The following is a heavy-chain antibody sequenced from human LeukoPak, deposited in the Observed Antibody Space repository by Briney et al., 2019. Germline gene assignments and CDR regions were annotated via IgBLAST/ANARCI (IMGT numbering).Heavy chain of an antibody. V-gene: IGHV3-30-3*01. CDR2: ISYDGSNK. D-gene: IGHD1-26*01. J-gene: IGHJ6*03. CDR3: ARVPPATDGYYYYMDV. Sequence: PGGSLRLSCAASGFTFSSYAMHWVRQAPGKGLEWVAVISYDGSNKYYADSVKGRFTISRDNSKNSLYLQMNSLRAEDTAVYYCARVPPATDGYYYYMDVWGKGTTVTVSS. CDR1: GFTFSSYA.